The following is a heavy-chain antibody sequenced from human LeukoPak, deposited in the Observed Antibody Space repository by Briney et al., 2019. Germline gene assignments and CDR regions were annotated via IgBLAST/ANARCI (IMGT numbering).Heavy chain of an antibody. CDR1: GGTVSSYA. D-gene: IGHD3-22*01. CDR3: AALTYYYDSSGYPRSDP. CDR2: IIPIFGTA. J-gene: IGHJ5*02. V-gene: IGHV1-69*13. Sequence: SVKVSCKASGGTVSSYAISWLRQAPGQRLGWMGGIIPIFGTANNAQKFQGRVTITADASTSTAHMELSSLRSEDTAVYYCAALTYYYDSSGYPRSDPWGQRTLVTVSS.